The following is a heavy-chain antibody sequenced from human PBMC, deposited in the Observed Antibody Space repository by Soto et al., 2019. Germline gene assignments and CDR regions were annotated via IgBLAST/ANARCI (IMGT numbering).Heavy chain of an antibody. V-gene: IGHV4-30-4*01. CDR3: ARHSNYGDYLVDY. D-gene: IGHD4-17*01. CDR1: GGSISSGDYY. J-gene: IGHJ4*02. CDR2: IYYSGST. Sequence: PSETLSLTCTVSGGSISSGDYYWSWIRQPPGKGLEWIGYIYYSGSTYYNPSLKSRVTISVDTSKNQFSLKLSSVTAADTAVYYCARHSNYGDYLVDYWGQGTLVTV.